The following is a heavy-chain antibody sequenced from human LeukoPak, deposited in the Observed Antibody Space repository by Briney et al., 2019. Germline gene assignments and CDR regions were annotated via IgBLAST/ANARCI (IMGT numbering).Heavy chain of an antibody. D-gene: IGHD1-26*01. CDR1: GFTFSSYG. CDR3: AKDKHRWDFDI. CDR2: INTGGST. J-gene: IGHJ3*02. Sequence: PGGSLRLSCAASGFTFSSYGMSWVRQAPGKGLEWVSAINTGGSTFYADSVQGRFTISRENSKNTLYLQMNSLRAEDTAVYYCAKDKHRWDFDIWGQGKMVTVSS. V-gene: IGHV3-23*01.